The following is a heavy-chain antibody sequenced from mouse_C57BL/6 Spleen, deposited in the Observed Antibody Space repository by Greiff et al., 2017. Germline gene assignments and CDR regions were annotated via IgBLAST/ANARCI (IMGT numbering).Heavy chain of an antibody. Sequence: QVHVKQPGAELVRPGSSVKLSCKASGYTFTSYWMHWVKQRPIQGLEWIGNIDPSASETHYNQKFKDKATLTVDKSSSTAYMQLSSLTSEDYAVYYCARGAGSSFYWYFDVWGTGTTVTVSS. CDR3: ARGAGSSFYWYFDV. CDR2: IDPSASET. D-gene: IGHD1-1*01. J-gene: IGHJ1*03. V-gene: IGHV1-52*01. CDR1: GYTFTSYW.